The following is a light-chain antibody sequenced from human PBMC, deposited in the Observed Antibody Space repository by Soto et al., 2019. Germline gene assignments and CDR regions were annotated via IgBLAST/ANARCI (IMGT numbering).Light chain of an antibody. CDR3: QSCDSNLSVV. CDR2: GNS. V-gene: IGLV1-40*01. Sequence: QSVLTQPPSVSGAPGQRVTISCTGSSSNIGTGYDVHWYQQLPGTAPKLLIHGNSNRPSGVPDRVSGTKSGTSASLAISGLQAEDEAEYYFQSCDSNLSVVVGGGTKLAVL. CDR1: SSNIGTGYD. J-gene: IGLJ2*01.